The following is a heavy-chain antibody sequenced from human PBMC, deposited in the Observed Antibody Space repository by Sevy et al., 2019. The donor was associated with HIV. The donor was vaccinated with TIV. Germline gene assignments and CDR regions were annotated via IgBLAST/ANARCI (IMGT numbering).Heavy chain of an antibody. CDR2: IYNNGNT. CDR1: GGSITSYY. Sequence: SETLSLTCTVSGGSITSYYWSWIRQPPGNGLEWIGHIYNNGNTNYNPSLGSRRPILVDRSKNQFSLKLSSVTAADTAVYYCAKVTYYYDSRGYPNYYFDYWGQGTLVTVSS. CDR3: AKVTYYYDSRGYPNYYFDY. J-gene: IGHJ4*02. V-gene: IGHV4-59*13. D-gene: IGHD3-22*01.